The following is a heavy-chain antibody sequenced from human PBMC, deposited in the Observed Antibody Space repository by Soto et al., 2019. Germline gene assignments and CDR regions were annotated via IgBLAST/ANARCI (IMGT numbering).Heavy chain of an antibody. CDR3: ARDHYVYDILTGYGYYYGMDV. V-gene: IGHV4-30-4*01. Sequence: SETLSLTCTVSGGSISSGDYYWSWIRQPPGKGMEWIGYIYYSGSTYYNPSLKSRVTISVDTSKNLFSLKLSSVTAADTAVYYCARDHYVYDILTGYGYYYGMDVWGQGTTVT. J-gene: IGHJ6*02. D-gene: IGHD3-9*01. CDR2: IYYSGST. CDR1: GGSISSGDYY.